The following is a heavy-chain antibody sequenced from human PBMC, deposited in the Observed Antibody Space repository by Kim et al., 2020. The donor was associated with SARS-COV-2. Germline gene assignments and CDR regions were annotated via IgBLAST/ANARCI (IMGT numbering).Heavy chain of an antibody. V-gene: IGHV4-30-2*04. J-gene: IGHJ4*02. CDR3: ARVGSYGDYMAFDY. D-gene: IGHD4-17*01. Sequence: NPPLKRRVTISVDTSKNQFSLKLSSVTAADTAVYYCARVGSYGDYMAFDYWGQGTLVTVSS.